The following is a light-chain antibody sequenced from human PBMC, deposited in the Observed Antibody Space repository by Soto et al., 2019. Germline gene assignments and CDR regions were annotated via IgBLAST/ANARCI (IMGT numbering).Light chain of an antibody. CDR1: SSNIGSNT. CDR3: STWDNSLSGLVV. CDR2: SNN. Sequence: QSVLTQPPSASETPGQRVTISCSGSSSNIGSNTVNWYQQLPGTAPKLLIYSNNQRPSGVPDRFSGSKSGTSASLAIRGLQSEDEADYYCSTWDNSLSGLVVFGGGTKLTVL. J-gene: IGLJ2*01. V-gene: IGLV1-44*01.